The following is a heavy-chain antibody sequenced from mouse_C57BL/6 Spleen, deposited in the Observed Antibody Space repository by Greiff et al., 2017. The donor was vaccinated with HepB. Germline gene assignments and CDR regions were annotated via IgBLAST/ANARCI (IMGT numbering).Heavy chain of an antibody. D-gene: IGHD2-1*01. V-gene: IGHV7-1*01. CDR2: SRNKANDYTT. Sequence: EVQRVESGGGLVQSGRSLRLSCATSGFTFSDFYMEWVRQAPGKGLEWIAASRNKANDYTTEYSASVKGRFIVSRDTSQSILYLQMNALRAEDTAIYYCARDYGNYDAMDYWGQGTSVTVSS. J-gene: IGHJ4*01. CDR3: ARDYGNYDAMDY. CDR1: GFTFSDFY.